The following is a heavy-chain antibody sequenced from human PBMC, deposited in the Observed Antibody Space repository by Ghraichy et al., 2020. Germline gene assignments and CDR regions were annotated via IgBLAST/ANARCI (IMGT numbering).Heavy chain of an antibody. CDR1: GFTFSSYS. V-gene: IGHV3-21*01. D-gene: IGHD3-3*01. CDR3: ARDRAGTGLRFLEWIFDY. Sequence: GGSLRLSCAASGFTFSSYSMNWVRQAPGKGLEWVSSISSSSSYIYYADSVKGRFTISRDNAKNSLYLQMNSLRAEDTAVYYCARDRAGTGLRFLEWIFDYWGQGTLVTVSS. CDR2: ISSSSSYI. J-gene: IGHJ4*02.